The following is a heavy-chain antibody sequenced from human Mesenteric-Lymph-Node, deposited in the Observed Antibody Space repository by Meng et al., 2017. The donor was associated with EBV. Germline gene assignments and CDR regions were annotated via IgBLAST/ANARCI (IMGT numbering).Heavy chain of an antibody. CDR1: GGSLSGYS. V-gene: IGHV4-34*01. D-gene: IGHD2-2*01. CDR2: IHHSETA. CDR3: ARQGYCRTTTCSTWFDP. J-gene: IGHJ5*02. Sequence: QVQIPQCLTALVEPSETLSLTFVLYGGSLSGYSWNWIRHAPGMGLALTGKIHHSETADYNPSLEDRVIISADTSKNQFSLKLTSVTAAYTAVYYCARQGYCRTTTCSTWFDPWGQGTLVTVSS.